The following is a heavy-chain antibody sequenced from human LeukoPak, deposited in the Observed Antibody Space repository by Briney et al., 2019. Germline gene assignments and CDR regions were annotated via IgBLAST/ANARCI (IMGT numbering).Heavy chain of an antibody. Sequence: GGSLRLSCAASGFTFSSYSMNWVRQAPGKGLEWVSSISSSSSYIYYADSVKVRFTISRDNAKNSLYLQMNSLRAEDTAVYYCARGSEYSGTPGAFDIWGQGTMVTVSS. D-gene: IGHD1-26*01. CDR3: ARGSEYSGTPGAFDI. CDR2: ISSSSSYI. CDR1: GFTFSSYS. V-gene: IGHV3-21*01. J-gene: IGHJ3*02.